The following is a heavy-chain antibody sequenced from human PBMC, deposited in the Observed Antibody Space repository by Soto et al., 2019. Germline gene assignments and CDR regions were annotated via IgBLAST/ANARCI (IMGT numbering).Heavy chain of an antibody. V-gene: IGHV4-30-2*01. CDR3: ARVRREYDNSGPVDY. Sequence: PSETLSLTCAVSGGSISSGDYSWSWIRQPPGKGLEWIGYIYYGGSTYYNPSLQSRVTMSVDRSRNQFSLKLNSVTAADTAVYYCARVRREYDNSGPVDYWGQGTLVTVSS. CDR2: IYYGGST. CDR1: GGSISSGDYS. D-gene: IGHD3-22*01. J-gene: IGHJ4*02.